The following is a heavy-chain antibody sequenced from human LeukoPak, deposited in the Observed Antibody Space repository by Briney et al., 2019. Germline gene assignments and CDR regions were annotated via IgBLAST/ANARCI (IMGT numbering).Heavy chain of an antibody. Sequence: ASVKVSCKASGYTFTGYYMHWVRQAPGQGLEWMGWINPNSGGTNFAQKFQGRVTMTRDTSISTAYMELSRLRSDDTAVYYCAREHDYGDYGVPYYYYYYMDVWGKGTTVTVSS. V-gene: IGHV1-2*02. J-gene: IGHJ6*03. D-gene: IGHD4-17*01. CDR2: INPNSGGT. CDR3: AREHDYGDYGVPYYYYYYMDV. CDR1: GYTFTGYY.